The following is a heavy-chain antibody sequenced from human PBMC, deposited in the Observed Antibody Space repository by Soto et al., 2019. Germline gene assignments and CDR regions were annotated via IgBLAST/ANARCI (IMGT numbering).Heavy chain of an antibody. CDR2: ISYDGSNK. CDR1: GFTFSSYA. J-gene: IGHJ3*02. CDR3: ARLHYDNANDAFGI. V-gene: IGHV3-30-3*01. Sequence: GGSLRLSCAASGFTFSSYAMHWVRQAPGKGLEWVAVISYDGSNKYYADSVKGRFTISRDNAKNSLYLQMNSLRAEDTAVYYCARLHYDNANDAFGIWGQGTVVTVSS. D-gene: IGHD3-22*01.